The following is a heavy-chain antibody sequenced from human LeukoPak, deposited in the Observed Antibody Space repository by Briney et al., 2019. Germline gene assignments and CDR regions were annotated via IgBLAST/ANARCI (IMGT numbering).Heavy chain of an antibody. J-gene: IGHJ4*02. CDR2: IWYDGSNK. CDR1: GFTFRSYG. CDR3: ARAGIAAAGFDY. D-gene: IGHD6-13*01. V-gene: IGHV3-33*01. Sequence: GGSLRLSCAASGFTFRSYGMHWVRQAPGKGLEWVAVIWYDGSNKYYADSVKGRFTISRDNSKNTLYLQMNSLRAEDTAVYYCARAGIAAAGFDYWGQGTLVTVSS.